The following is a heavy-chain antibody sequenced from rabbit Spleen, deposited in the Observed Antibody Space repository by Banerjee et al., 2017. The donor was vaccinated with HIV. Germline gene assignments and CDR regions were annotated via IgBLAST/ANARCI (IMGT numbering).Heavy chain of an antibody. CDR2: VAAGVSLSS. D-gene: IGHD8-1*01. V-gene: IGHV1S45*01. J-gene: IGHJ3*01. Sequence: EQLEESGGGLVKPEGSLTLTCKASGFSFTYIDYLCWVRQPPGKGPEWIACVAAGVSLSSYYATWAKGRFTISKTSSTTVTLQMTSLTAADTATYFCARDSGSSFSSYGMDLWGQGTLVTVS. CDR1: GFSFTYIDY. CDR3: ARDSGSSFSSYGMDL.